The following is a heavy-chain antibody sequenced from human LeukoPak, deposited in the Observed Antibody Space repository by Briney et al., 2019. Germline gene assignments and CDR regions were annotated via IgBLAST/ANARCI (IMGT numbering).Heavy chain of an antibody. CDR3: ARERFGALGY. CDR2: IYCSGST. Sequence: SETLSLTCTVSGGSISSGDYYWSWIRQPPGKGLEWIGYIYCSGSTYYNPSLKSRVTISVDASKNQFSLKLSSVTAADTAVYYCARERFGALGYWGQGTLVTVSS. CDR1: GGSISSGDYY. D-gene: IGHD3-3*01. V-gene: IGHV4-30-4*01. J-gene: IGHJ4*02.